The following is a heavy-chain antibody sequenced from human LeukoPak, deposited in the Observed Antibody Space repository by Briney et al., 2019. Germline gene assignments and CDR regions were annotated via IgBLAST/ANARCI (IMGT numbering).Heavy chain of an antibody. D-gene: IGHD3-3*01. CDR3: AREPFWSGYFSNLHFDY. J-gene: IGHJ4*02. CDR1: GFTFNDYA. CDR2: ISYDGYDK. Sequence: GGSLRLSCAASGFTFNDYAMYWVRQAPGKGLEWVTLISYDGYDKSYADSVRGRFTISRDNSRNTLYLQMDSLRSEDTAVYYCAREPFWSGYFSNLHFDYWGRGALVTVSS. V-gene: IGHV3-30-3*01.